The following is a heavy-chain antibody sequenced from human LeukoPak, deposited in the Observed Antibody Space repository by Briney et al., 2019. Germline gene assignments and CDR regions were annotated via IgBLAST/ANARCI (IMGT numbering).Heavy chain of an antibody. V-gene: IGHV3-23*01. J-gene: IGHJ5*02. CDR2: VSGSGIST. CDR1: GFTFSSYA. CDR3: AKDAVYGSGTYYNDH. Sequence: PGGSLRLSCAASGFTFSSYAMSWVRRAPGKGLEWVSGVSGSGISTYYADSVKGRFTISRDNSENTLYLQMSSLRAEDTAVYYCAKDAVYGSGTYYNDHWGQGTLVTVSS. D-gene: IGHD3-10*01.